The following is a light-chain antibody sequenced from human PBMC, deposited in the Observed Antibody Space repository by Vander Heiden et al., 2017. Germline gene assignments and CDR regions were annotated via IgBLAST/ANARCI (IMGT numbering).Light chain of an antibody. Sequence: EIVMTQYPATLSVSPGERATLSCRASQSVSSNLAWYQQKPGQAPRLLIYGASTRATGIPARFSGSGSGTEFTLTISSLQSEDFAVYYCQQYNNWAMYTFGQGTKLEIK. CDR2: GAS. CDR3: QQYNNWAMYT. V-gene: IGKV3-15*01. CDR1: QSVSSN. J-gene: IGKJ2*01.